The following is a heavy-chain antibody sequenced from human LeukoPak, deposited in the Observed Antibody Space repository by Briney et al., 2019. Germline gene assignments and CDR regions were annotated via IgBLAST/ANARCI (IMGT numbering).Heavy chain of an antibody. D-gene: IGHD4-17*01. CDR1: GGSFSGYY. CDR3: AKAYGDYGTKTYRRAYFDY. V-gene: IGHV4-34*01. J-gene: IGHJ4*02. CDR2: INHSGNT. Sequence: PSETLSLTCAVYGGSFSGYYWSWIRQPPGKGLEWLGEINHSGNTNSNPSLKSRVTISVDTSKNQFSLKLSYVTAADTAVYYCAKAYGDYGTKTYRRAYFDYWGQGTLVTVSS.